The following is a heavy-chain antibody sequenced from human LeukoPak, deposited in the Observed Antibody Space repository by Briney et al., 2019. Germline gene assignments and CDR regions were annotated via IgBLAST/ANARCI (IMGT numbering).Heavy chain of an antibody. D-gene: IGHD6-19*01. CDR2: INYSGIT. V-gene: IGHV4-34*01. CDR1: GGSFRGYY. J-gene: IGHJ4*02. Sequence: PSETLSLTCGVYGGSFRGYYWSWIRQPPGKGLEWIGDINYSGITNYNPSLKSRVTISVDTSQNQFSLKLTSVTAADTAVYYCARGQVGRAGTFRIWAYFDHWGQGTLVIVSS. CDR3: ARGQVGRAGTFRIWAYFDH.